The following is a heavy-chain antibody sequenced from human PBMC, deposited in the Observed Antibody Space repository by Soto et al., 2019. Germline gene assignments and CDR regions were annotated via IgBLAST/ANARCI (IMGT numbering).Heavy chain of an antibody. Sequence: SLRLSCAASGFTFSNYGLHWVRQAPGKGLEWVSGVSASGLNTDYADPVKGRFYISRDNSKNTVSLHMNSLRAEDTALYYCAKDCSCSTSGYLFYVWGQGSPVPVSS. CDR3: AKDCSCSTSGYLFYV. D-gene: IGHD3-9*01. CDR1: GFTFSNYG. J-gene: IGHJ4*02. CDR2: VSASGLNT. V-gene: IGHV3-23*01.